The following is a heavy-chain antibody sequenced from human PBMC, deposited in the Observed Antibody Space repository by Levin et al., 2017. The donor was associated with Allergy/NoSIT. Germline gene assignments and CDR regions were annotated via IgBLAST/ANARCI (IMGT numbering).Heavy chain of an antibody. CDR1: GYSFTSYW. CDR2: IYPGDSDT. Sequence: GGSLRLSCKGSGYSFTSYWIGWVRQMPGKGLEWMGIIYPGDSDTRYSPSFQGQVTISADKSISTAYLQWSSLKASDTAMYYCARHVAGGDYVSPYFDYWGQGTLVTVSS. J-gene: IGHJ4*02. V-gene: IGHV5-51*01. CDR3: ARHVAGGDYVSPYFDY. D-gene: IGHD2-21*02.